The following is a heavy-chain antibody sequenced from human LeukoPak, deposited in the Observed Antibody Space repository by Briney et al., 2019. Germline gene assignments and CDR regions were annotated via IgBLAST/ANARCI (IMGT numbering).Heavy chain of an antibody. CDR3: ARVGKPGYSYGPGAFDI. D-gene: IGHD5-18*01. V-gene: IGHV1-69*05. CDR2: IIPIFGTA. Sequence: GASVKVSCKASGGTLSSYAISWLRQAPGQGLEWMGGIIPIFGTANYAQKFQGRVTITTDESTSTAYMELSSLRSEDTAVYYCARVGKPGYSYGPGAFDIWGQGTMVTVSS. CDR1: GGTLSSYA. J-gene: IGHJ3*02.